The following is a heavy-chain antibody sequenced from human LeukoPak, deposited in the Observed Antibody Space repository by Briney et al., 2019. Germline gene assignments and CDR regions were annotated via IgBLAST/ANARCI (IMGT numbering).Heavy chain of an antibody. D-gene: IGHD6-13*01. Sequence: RAGRSPRLSCAASGFTFDDYAMHWVRQAPGKGLEWVSGISWNSGSIGYADSVKGRFTISRDNAKNSLYLQMNSLRAEDTALYYCAKATGSSSWYYYFDYWGQGTLVTVSS. CDR3: AKATGSSSWYYYFDY. J-gene: IGHJ4*02. CDR2: ISWNSGSI. CDR1: GFTFDDYA. V-gene: IGHV3-9*01.